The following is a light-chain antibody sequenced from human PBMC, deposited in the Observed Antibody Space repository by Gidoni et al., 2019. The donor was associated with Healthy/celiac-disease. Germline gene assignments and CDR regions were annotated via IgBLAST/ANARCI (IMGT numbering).Light chain of an antibody. Sequence: EIVLTQSPGTLSLSPGDRATHSCRASQSVSSSYLAWDQQKPGQAPRILIYGASSGATGMRDRFSGSGSGTGFTLTIGRMEPEDYEVYYCQHHGTFGQGTKVEIK. V-gene: IGKV3-20*01. CDR1: QSVSSSY. CDR2: GAS. J-gene: IGKJ1*01. CDR3: QHHGT.